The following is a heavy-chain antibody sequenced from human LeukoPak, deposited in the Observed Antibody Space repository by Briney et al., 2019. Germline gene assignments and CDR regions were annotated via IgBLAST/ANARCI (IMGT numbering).Heavy chain of an antibody. CDR2: ISYEGSKK. CDR3: AKDLGGYYNFYALEV. D-gene: IGHD4-23*01. CDR1: GFTFGSYG. J-gene: IGHJ6*02. Sequence: GGSLRLSCAASGFTFGSYGMHWVRQAPGKGLEWVAVISYEGSKKYYADSVKGRFTISRDNSKNTLYLEMNSQRIEDTAVYYCAKDLGGYYNFYALEVWGPGTTVTVSS. V-gene: IGHV3-30*18.